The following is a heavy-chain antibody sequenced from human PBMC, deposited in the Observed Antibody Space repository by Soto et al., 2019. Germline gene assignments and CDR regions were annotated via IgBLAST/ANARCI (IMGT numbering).Heavy chain of an antibody. CDR3: AKLTGSSGK. Sequence: SQTLPLACAISGDNVSSNSATWDWTRQSPSRGLEWLGRTYYRSKWSNDYAVSVKSRITITPDTSKNQFSLQLSSVTPEDTAVYYCAKLTGSSGKWGQGTLVTVSS. V-gene: IGHV6-1*01. D-gene: IGHD3-9*01. CDR1: GDNVSSNSAT. CDR2: TYYRSKWSN. J-gene: IGHJ4*02.